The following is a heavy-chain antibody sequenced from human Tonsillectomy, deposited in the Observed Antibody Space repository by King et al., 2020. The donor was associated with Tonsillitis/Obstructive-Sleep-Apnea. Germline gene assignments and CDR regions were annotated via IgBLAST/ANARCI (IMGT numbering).Heavy chain of an antibody. CDR2: IYPGDSDT. CDR1: GYSFTRYW. Sequence: VQLVESGAEVKKPGESLKISCKGSGYSFTRYWIGWVRQMPGKGLEWMGIIYPGDSDTRYSLSFQGQVTISADKSISTAYLQGSSLKASDIAMYYCARTVAGDRYAFDIWGQGTMVTVSS. V-gene: IGHV5-51*01. CDR3: ARTVAGDRYAFDI. D-gene: IGHD6-19*01. J-gene: IGHJ3*02.